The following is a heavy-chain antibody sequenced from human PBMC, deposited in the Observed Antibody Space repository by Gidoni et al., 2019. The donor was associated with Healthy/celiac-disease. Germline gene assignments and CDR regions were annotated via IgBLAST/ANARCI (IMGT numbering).Heavy chain of an antibody. CDR1: GFTFSSYD. CDR3: ARDRDCSGGSCYFDY. V-gene: IGHV3-48*03. D-gene: IGHD2-15*01. J-gene: IGHJ4*02. Sequence: EVQLVESGGGLVQPGGALRPSCAASGFTFSSYDMNWVRQAPGKGLEWVSYFSSSGCTIYYADSVKGRFTISRDNAKNSLYLQMNSLRSEDTAVYYCARDRDCSGGSCYFDYWGQGTLVTVSS. CDR2: FSSSGCTI.